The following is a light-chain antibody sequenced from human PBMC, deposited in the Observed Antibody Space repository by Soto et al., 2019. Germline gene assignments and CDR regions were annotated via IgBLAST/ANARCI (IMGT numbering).Light chain of an antibody. CDR1: SSNIGSNN. Sequence: QSVLTQPPSASGTPGQRVTISCSGSSSNIGSNNVNWYQQLPGTAPTLLIHSDNQRPSGVPDRCSGSKSGTSASLAISGRQSEDEADYYCAAWDESLSGSWVFGGGTKLTVL. J-gene: IGLJ3*02. CDR2: SDN. CDR3: AAWDESLSGSWV. V-gene: IGLV1-44*01.